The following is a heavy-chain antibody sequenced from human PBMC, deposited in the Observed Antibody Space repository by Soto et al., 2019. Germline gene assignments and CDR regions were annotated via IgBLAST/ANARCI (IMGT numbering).Heavy chain of an antibody. CDR2: INPSGGST. CDR3: ARGIRIAAGDYYYYGMDV. Sequence: ASVKVSSKASGYTFTSYYMHCVRQAPRQGLEWMGIINPSGGSTSYAQKFQGRVTMTRDTSTSTVYMELSSLRSEDTAVYYCARGIRIAAGDYYYYGMDVWGQGTTVTVSS. CDR1: GYTFTSYY. D-gene: IGHD6-6*01. V-gene: IGHV1-46*01. J-gene: IGHJ6*02.